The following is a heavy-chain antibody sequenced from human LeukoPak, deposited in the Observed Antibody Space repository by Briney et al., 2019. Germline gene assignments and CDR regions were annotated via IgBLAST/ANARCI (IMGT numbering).Heavy chain of an antibody. V-gene: IGHV5-51*01. D-gene: IGHD3-22*01. CDR3: ARSILLDYYDSSGYYGINDAFDI. Sequence: GESLKISFKGSGYSFTSYWIGWVRQMPGKGLEWMGIIYPGDSDNIYSPFFQGQVTISADESISTAYLQWSRLKASDTAMYYCARSILLDYYDSSGYYGINDAFDIWGQGTMVTVSS. J-gene: IGHJ3*02. CDR1: GYSFTSYW. CDR2: IYPGDSDN.